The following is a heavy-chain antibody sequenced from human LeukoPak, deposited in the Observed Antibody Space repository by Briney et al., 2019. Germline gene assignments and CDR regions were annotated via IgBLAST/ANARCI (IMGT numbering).Heavy chain of an antibody. J-gene: IGHJ4*02. Sequence: SVKVSCKASGGTFSNYIITWVRQAPGHGLEWMGRIVPILGMAKYAQKFEGRVTITADKPTSTAYMELSSLTSEDTALYFCARDKYASGYYYLDYWGQGTLVTVSS. V-gene: IGHV1-69*04. D-gene: IGHD5-12*01. CDR3: ARDKYASGYYYLDY. CDR1: GGTFSNYI. CDR2: IVPILGMA.